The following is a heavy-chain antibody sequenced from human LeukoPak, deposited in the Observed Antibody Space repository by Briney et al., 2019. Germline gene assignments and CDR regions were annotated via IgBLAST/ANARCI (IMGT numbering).Heavy chain of an antibody. D-gene: IGHD4-11*01. J-gene: IGHJ6*03. CDR2: ISSNGGST. V-gene: IGHV3-64*01. CDR1: GFTFSSYA. CDR3: ARDPYSNSPYYYMDV. Sequence: GGSLRLSCSASGFTFSSYAMHSVRQAPGKGLEYVSAISSNGGSTYYANSVKGRFTISRDNSKNTLYLQMCSLRAEDMAVYYCARDPYSNSPYYYMDVWGKGTTVTVSS.